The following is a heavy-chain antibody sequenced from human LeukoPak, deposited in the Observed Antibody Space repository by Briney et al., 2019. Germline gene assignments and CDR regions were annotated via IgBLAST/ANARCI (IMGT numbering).Heavy chain of an antibody. Sequence: GGSLRLSCAASGFTFTAYGMQWVRQAPGKGLEWVAFVRYNGNDKYYADSVKGRFTISRDNSKNTVDLQMDSLRAEDTAVYYCAKAGSGWYAPYWGQGTLVTVSS. CDR1: GFTFTAYG. CDR2: VRYNGNDK. D-gene: IGHD6-19*01. CDR3: AKAGSGWYAPY. J-gene: IGHJ4*02. V-gene: IGHV3-30*02.